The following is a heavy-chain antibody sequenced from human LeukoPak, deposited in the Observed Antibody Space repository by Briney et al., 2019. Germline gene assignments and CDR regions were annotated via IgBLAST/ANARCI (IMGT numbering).Heavy chain of an antibody. D-gene: IGHD2-2*01. CDR3: ARARGGPYCSSTSCYSFDY. CDR1: GFTFTSSA. CDR2: IVVGSGNT. J-gene: IGHJ4*02. V-gene: IGHV1-58*02. Sequence: SVKVSCKASGFTFTSSAMQWVRQARGQRLEWIGWIVVGSGNTNYAQKFQERVTITRDMSTSTAYMELSSLRSEDTAVYYCARARGGPYCSSTSCYSFDYWGQGTLVTVSS.